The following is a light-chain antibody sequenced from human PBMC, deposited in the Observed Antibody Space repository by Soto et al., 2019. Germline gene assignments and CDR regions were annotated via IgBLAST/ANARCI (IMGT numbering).Light chain of an antibody. CDR3: QHYVSSPWT. V-gene: IGKV3-20*01. CDR2: AAS. Sequence: EIVLTQSPGTLSLSPGERATLSCRASQSVSSSYLAWYQQKPGQAPRLLIYAASSRATGIPVRFSGSGSGTDFTLSISRLEPEDFAVYYCQHYVSSPWTFGQGTKVDIK. CDR1: QSVSSSY. J-gene: IGKJ1*01.